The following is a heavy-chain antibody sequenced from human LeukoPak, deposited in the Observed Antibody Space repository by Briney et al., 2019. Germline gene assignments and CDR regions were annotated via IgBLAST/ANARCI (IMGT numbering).Heavy chain of an antibody. V-gene: IGHV3-30*02. CDR2: IKFHGHET. CDR3: AKELDEWAPFDS. J-gene: IGHJ4*02. Sequence: GGSLRLSCVASGFNFNNYDLHWVRQAPGKGLEWVAFIKFHGHETFYADSVEGRFTFSRDDSKNTLYLQMNSLRAEDTAMYYCAKELDEWAPFDSWGQGTLVTVSS. D-gene: IGHD1-26*01. CDR1: GFNFNNYD.